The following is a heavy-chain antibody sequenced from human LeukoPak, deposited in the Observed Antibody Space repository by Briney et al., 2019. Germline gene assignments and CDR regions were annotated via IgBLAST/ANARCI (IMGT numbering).Heavy chain of an antibody. CDR2: INPNSGGT. CDR1: GYTFTGYY. J-gene: IGHJ4*02. CDR3: ARDAGRRWLQFEPYFDY. V-gene: IGHV1-2*02. Sequence: ASVKVSCKASGYTFTGYYMHWVRQAPGQGLEWMGWINPNSGGTNYAQKFQGRVTMTRDTSISTAYMELSRLRSDDTAVYYCARDAGRRWLQFEPYFDYWGQGTLVTVSS. D-gene: IGHD5-12*01.